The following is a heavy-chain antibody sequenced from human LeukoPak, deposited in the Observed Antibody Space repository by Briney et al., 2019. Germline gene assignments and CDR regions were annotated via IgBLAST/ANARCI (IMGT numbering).Heavy chain of an antibody. CDR3: AKQAGWGGYFSFLPFDF. CDR2: FGHNGGIT. J-gene: IGHJ4*02. V-gene: IGHV3-23*01. Sequence: PGGSLRLSCAASGFTFSSYWMSWVRQAPGKGLEWVSGFGHNGGITYSDSVKGRFTISRDNSKNTLFLQMNSLRADDTAVYFCAKQAGWGGYFSFLPFDFWGRGTLVTVSS. CDR1: GFTFSSYW. D-gene: IGHD3-3*01.